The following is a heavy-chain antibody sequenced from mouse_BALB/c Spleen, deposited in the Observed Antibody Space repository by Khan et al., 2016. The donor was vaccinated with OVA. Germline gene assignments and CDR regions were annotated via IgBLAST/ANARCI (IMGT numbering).Heavy chain of an antibody. CDR2: ISTYTGQP. CDR3: ARSRGNFLLDH. CDR1: RYTFTDYG. Sequence: QIQLVQSGPELKRPGETVKISCKASRYTFTDYGRNWVKQAPGKGLKWMGWISTYTGQPTYADDFKGRFAFSLETSATTVFLQINNLKNDDMATYYCARSRGNFLLDHWGQGSALTVSS. D-gene: IGHD2-1*01. V-gene: IGHV9-1*02. J-gene: IGHJ2*01.